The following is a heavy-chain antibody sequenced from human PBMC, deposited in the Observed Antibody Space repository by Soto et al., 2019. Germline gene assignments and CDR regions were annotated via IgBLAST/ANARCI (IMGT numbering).Heavy chain of an antibody. CDR1: GYTFTSYG. D-gene: IGHD2-2*02. CDR2: ISAYNGNT. CDR3: ARAAVPLVQAAIGRTYFDY. Sequence: ASVKVSCKASGYTFTSYGISWVRQAPGQGLEWMGWISAYNGNTNYAQKLQGRVTMTTDTSTSTAYMELRSLRSDDTAVYYCARAAVPLVQAAIGRTYFDYWGQGTLVPVSS. V-gene: IGHV1-18*04. J-gene: IGHJ4*02.